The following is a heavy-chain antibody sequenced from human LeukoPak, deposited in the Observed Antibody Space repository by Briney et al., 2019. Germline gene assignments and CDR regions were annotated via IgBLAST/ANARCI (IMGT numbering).Heavy chain of an antibody. D-gene: IGHD3-22*01. CDR3: ASVSYDSSGYYTGFDY. J-gene: IGHJ4*02. Sequence: PSETLSLTCAVYGGSFSGYYWSWIRQPPGKGLEWIGEINHSGSTNYNPSLKSRVTISVDTSKNQFSLKPSSVTAVDTAVYYCASVSYDSSGYYTGFDYWGQGTLVTVSS. CDR2: INHSGST. V-gene: IGHV4-34*01. CDR1: GGSFSGYY.